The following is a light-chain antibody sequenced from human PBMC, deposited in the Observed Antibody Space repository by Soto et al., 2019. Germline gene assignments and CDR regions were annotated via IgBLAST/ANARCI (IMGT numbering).Light chain of an antibody. CDR1: ESVSSW. Sequence: DIQMTQSPSTLSASVGDRVTITCRASESVSSWLAWYQQKPGKAPKLLIYKASTIQSGVPSRFSGSGSGTEFTLTISSLQPDDFATYYCQQYKTYWTFGQGTKVEIK. CDR2: KAS. V-gene: IGKV1-5*03. CDR3: QQYKTYWT. J-gene: IGKJ1*01.